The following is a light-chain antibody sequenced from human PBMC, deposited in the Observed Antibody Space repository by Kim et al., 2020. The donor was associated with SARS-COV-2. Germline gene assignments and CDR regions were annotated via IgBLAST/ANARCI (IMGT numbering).Light chain of an antibody. CDR1: QSVASY. Sequence: SLSLGERATLSCRASQSVASYLGWYQQRPGQAPTLLIYDASTRATAIPARFSGSGSGTDFTLTISSVGPEDFAVYYCQQRSSRPYTFGQGTKLEIK. J-gene: IGKJ2*01. CDR3: QQRSSRPYT. CDR2: DAS. V-gene: IGKV3-11*01.